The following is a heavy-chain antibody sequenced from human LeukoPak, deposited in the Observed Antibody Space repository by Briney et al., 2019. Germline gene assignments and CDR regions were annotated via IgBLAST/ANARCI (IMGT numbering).Heavy chain of an antibody. D-gene: IGHD6-6*01. CDR2: ISAYNGNT. CDR1: GYTFTSYG. J-gene: IGHJ4*02. CDR3: ARDSSITTRAPGY. V-gene: IGHV1-18*01. Sequence: ASVKVSCKASGYTFTSYGISWVRQAPGQGLEWMGWISAYNGNTNYAQKLQGRVTMTTNTSTSTAYMELKSLRSDDTAMYYCARDSSITTRAPGYWGQGTLVTVSS.